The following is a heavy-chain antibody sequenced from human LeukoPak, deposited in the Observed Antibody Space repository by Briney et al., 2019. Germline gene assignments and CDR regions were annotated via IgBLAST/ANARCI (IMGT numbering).Heavy chain of an antibody. V-gene: IGHV4-34*01. D-gene: IGHD3-3*01. CDR3: ARAHYYDFWSGYYKGIMGMDV. J-gene: IGHJ6*02. CDR1: GGSISSYY. Sequence: KPSETLSLTCTVSGGSISSYYWSWIRQPPGKGLEWIGEINHSGSTNYNPSLKSRVTISVDTSKNQFSLKLSSVTAADTAVYYCARAHYYDFWSGYYKGIMGMDVWGQGTTVTVSS. CDR2: INHSGST.